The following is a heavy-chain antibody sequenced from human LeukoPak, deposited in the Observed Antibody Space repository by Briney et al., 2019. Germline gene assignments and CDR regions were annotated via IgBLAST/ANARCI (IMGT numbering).Heavy chain of an antibody. CDR1: GFTFSSYA. Sequence: PGGSLRLSCAASGFTFSSYAMHWVRQAPGKGLEWVAVISYDGSNKYYADSVMGRFTISRDNSKNTLSLLMNSLRAEDTAVYYCAREMSVGELFDYWGQGTLVTVSS. V-gene: IGHV3-30-3*01. J-gene: IGHJ4*02. CDR3: AREMSVGELFDY. D-gene: IGHD3-10*01. CDR2: ISYDGSNK.